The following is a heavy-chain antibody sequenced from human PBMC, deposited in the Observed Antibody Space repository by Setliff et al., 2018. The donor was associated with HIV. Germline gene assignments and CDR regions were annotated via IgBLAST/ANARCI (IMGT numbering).Heavy chain of an antibody. D-gene: IGHD4-17*01. J-gene: IGHJ4*02. CDR3: AKVADFYGDYTFDY. CDR1: VSSLTSHY. Sequence: LSLPCPFSVSSLTSHYWSWIRQSPGRALEWIGSISSTGRPHYPPSLPRRVSLSMDASPPHFSLKVTSGNSADTAVSYWAKVADFYGDYTFDYGGQGNLVTVSS. V-gene: IGHV4-59*11. CDR2: ISSTGRP.